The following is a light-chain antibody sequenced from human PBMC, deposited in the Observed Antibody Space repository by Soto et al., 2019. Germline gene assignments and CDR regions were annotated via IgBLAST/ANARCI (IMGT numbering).Light chain of an antibody. CDR1: SSDIGDYNY. Sequence: QSALTQPASVSGTPGQSITISCTGTSSDIGDYNYVSWYQQHPGKAPKLMIYDVSHRPSGVSSRFSGSKSGNTASLTISGLQAEDEADYYCASYTDSTIVMFRGGTKLTVL. V-gene: IGLV2-14*03. CDR3: ASYTDSTIVM. J-gene: IGLJ3*02. CDR2: DVS.